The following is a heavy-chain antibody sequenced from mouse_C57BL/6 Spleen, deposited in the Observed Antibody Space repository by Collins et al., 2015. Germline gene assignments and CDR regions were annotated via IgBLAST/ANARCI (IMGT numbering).Heavy chain of an antibody. D-gene: IGHD2-4*01. CDR1: GYSITSDYA. J-gene: IGHJ2*01. CDR2: ISYSGST. Sequence: DVQLQESGPGLVKPSQSLSLTCTVTGYSITSDYAWNWIRQFPGNKLEWMGYISYSGSTSYNPSLKSRISITRDTSKNQFFLQLNSVTTEDTATYYCARITTYFDYWGQGTTLTVSS. V-gene: IGHV3-2*02. CDR3: ARITTYFDY.